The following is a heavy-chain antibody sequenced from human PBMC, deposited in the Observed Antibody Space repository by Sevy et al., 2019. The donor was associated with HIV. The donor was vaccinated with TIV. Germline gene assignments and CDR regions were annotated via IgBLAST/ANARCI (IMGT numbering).Heavy chain of an antibody. CDR3: ARVGGYYDSSGDTYHY. Sequence: SETLSLTCTVSGGSISSYYWSWIRQPPGKGLEWIGYIYYSGSTNYNPSLKSRVTISVDTSKNQFSLKLSSVTAADTAVYYCARVGGYYDSSGDTYHYWGQGTLVTVSS. CDR2: IYYSGST. V-gene: IGHV4-59*01. CDR1: GGSISSYY. J-gene: IGHJ4*02. D-gene: IGHD3-22*01.